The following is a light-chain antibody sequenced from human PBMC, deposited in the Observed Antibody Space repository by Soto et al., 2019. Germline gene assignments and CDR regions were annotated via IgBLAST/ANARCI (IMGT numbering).Light chain of an antibody. Sequence: DIVMTQSPDSLGVSLGERATINCKSSQRVLYSSNNKNCFAWYQQKPGQPPKLLIYWASTRKSGVPDRFSGSGFGRDLTGTISSLQAEDVAVYYCQQYYVTPWTFGQGTKVEIK. CDR2: WAS. J-gene: IGKJ1*01. V-gene: IGKV4-1*01. CDR3: QQYYVTPWT. CDR1: QRVLYSSNNKNC.